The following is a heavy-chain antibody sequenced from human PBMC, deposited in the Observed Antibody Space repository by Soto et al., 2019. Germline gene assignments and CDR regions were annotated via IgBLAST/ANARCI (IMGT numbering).Heavy chain of an antibody. J-gene: IGHJ4*02. D-gene: IGHD4-17*01. Sequence: QVQLVESGGGVVQTGRSLRLSCAASGFIFSTYGMHWVRQAPGKGLEWLSAISYDGNNKYYADSVKGRFTIARDNSKNTLWLQMDSLRTEDTAVYYCAKDLLLTTITTVGDWGQGTLVTVSS. CDR2: ISYDGNNK. CDR3: AKDLLLTTITTVGD. CDR1: GFIFSTYG. V-gene: IGHV3-30*18.